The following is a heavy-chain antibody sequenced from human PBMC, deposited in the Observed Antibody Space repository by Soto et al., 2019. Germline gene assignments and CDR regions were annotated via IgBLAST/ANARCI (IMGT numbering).Heavy chain of an antibody. CDR2: IYSGGNT. CDR3: ARQPYDSTGYYYGA. D-gene: IGHD3-22*01. J-gene: IGHJ5*02. V-gene: IGHV4-59*08. CDR1: GGSISSYY. Sequence: SETLSLTCAVSGGSISSYYWSWIRQPPGKGLEWIGSIYSGGNTNYNPSLKSRVTVSVDTSKNHFSLKLTSVTAADTAMYYCARQPYDSTGYYYGAWGQGTLVTVSS.